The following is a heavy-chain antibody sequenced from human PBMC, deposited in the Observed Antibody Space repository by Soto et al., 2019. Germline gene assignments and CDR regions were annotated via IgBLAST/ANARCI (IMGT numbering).Heavy chain of an antibody. CDR1: GFTFSAYS. D-gene: IGHD3-10*01. V-gene: IGHV3-21*02. CDR2: ISSSGSTI. J-gene: IGHJ4*02. CDR3: ARGRPSVITGDSYD. Sequence: EVQLVESGGGLVRPGGSLRLSCAASGFTFSAYSMNWVRQAPEKGLEWVSSISSSGSTIYYADSVKVRYTISRDNAKNSLFLHMNILTVDDTAFYYCARGRPSVITGDSYDWGQGTLVTVSS.